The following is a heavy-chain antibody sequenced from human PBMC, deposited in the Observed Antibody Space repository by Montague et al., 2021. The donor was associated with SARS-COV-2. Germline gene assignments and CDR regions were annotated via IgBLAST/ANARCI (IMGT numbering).Heavy chain of an antibody. V-gene: IGHV4-39*01. CDR3: ARHRANEGSFDI. Sequence: SETLSLTCSRLGWSITGGDWNWSRMRHSHERGLYGVVSVHYNTTTSYNASLQSRLTISVDTSENQFSLKMTSVTASDTAVYYCARHRANEGSFDIWGQGTMVTVSS. J-gene: IGHJ3*02. D-gene: IGHD1-1*01. CDR2: VHYNTTT. CDR1: WSITGGDWN.